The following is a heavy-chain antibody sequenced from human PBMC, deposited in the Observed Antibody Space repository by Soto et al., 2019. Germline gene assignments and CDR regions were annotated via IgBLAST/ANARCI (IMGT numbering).Heavy chain of an antibody. V-gene: IGHV3-53*01. Sequence: PGGSLRLSCAASGFTVSSNYMSWVRQAPGKGLEWVSVIYSGGSTYYADSVKGRFTISRDNSKNTLYLQMNSLRAEDTAVYYCARGGSSSWYPDYFDYWGQGTLVTVSS. CDR1: GFTVSSNY. CDR3: ARGGSSSWYPDYFDY. CDR2: IYSGGST. J-gene: IGHJ4*02. D-gene: IGHD6-13*01.